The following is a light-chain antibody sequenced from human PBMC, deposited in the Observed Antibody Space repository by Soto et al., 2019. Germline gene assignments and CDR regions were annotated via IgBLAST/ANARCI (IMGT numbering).Light chain of an antibody. CDR2: DAS. V-gene: IGKV3D-20*02. CDR3: QQRSNWPIT. J-gene: IGKJ5*01. Sequence: ESVLTQSPGTLSLSLGERATLSCRASQSVSSSYLAWYQQKPGQAPRLLIYDASNRATGIPARFSGSGSGTDFTLTISSLEPEDFAVYYCQQRSNWPITFGQGTRLEIK. CDR1: QSVSSSY.